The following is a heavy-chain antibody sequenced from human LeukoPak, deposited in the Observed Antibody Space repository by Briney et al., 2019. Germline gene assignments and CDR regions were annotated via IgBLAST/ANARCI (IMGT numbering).Heavy chain of an antibody. Sequence: ASLKVSCKASGYTFTVYYMHWVRQAPGQGLGWMGWINPNSGGTNYAQKFQGRVTMTTDTYISTAYMEQSSLRSDDTAVYYYRTEDGDFAHKNFDYWGQGTLVTVS. D-gene: IGHD4-17*01. J-gene: IGHJ4*02. CDR3: RTEDGDFAHKNFDY. V-gene: IGHV1-2*02. CDR2: INPNSGGT. CDR1: GYTFTVYY.